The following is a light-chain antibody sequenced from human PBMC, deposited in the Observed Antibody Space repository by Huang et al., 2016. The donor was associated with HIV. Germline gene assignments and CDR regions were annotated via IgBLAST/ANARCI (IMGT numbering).Light chain of an antibody. CDR2: KIS. J-gene: IGKJ1*01. CDR1: QHISSW. Sequence: DIQMTQSPSTLSAFVGDRLTTTCRASQHISSWLAWYQQKPGKAPRLLIYKISSVESGVPARFSGSGSGTEFTLTISGLQPDDIGTYYCQYGETFGQGSKVEVK. CDR3: QYGET. V-gene: IGKV1-5*03.